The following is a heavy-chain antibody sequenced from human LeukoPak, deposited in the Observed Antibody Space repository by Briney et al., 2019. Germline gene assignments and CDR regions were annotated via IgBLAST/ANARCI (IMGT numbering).Heavy chain of an antibody. J-gene: IGHJ6*03. V-gene: IGHV4-34*01. Sequence: SETLSLTCAVYGGSFSGYYWSWIRQPPGKGLEWIGEINHSGSTNYNPSLKSRVTISVDTSKNQFSLKLSSVTAADTAVYHCARQGRRDIVVVPAAHSPGGYYYMDVWGKGTTVTVSS. CDR1: GGSFSGYY. CDR3: ARQGRRDIVVVPAAHSPGGYYYMDV. CDR2: INHSGST. D-gene: IGHD2-2*01.